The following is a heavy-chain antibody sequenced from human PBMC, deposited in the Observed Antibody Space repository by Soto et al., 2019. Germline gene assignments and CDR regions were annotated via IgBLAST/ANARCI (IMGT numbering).Heavy chain of an antibody. D-gene: IGHD2-15*01. CDR3: ARVRGRYCSGGSCYSVNWFDP. Sequence: SETLSLTCTVSGGSISSGGYYWSWIRQHPGKGLEWIGYIYYSGSTYYNPSLKSRVTISVDTSENQFSLKLSSVTAADTAVYYCARVRGRYCSGGSCYSVNWFDPWGQGTLVTVSS. V-gene: IGHV4-31*03. J-gene: IGHJ5*02. CDR1: GGSISSGGYY. CDR2: IYYSGST.